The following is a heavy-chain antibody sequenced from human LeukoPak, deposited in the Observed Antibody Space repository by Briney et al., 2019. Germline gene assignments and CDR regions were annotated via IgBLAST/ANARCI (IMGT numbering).Heavy chain of an antibody. CDR1: GFTVSSKY. CDR2: FYSGART. J-gene: IGHJ4*02. V-gene: IGHV3-66*02. CDR3: ASATYCSGDCYDFFDC. Sequence: PGGSLRLSCVASGFTVSSKYMSWVRQAPGKGLEWVSTFYSGARTFYADSVKGRFTISRDNSDNTVYLHMNSLRAEDTALYYCASATYCSGDCYDFFDCWGQGTLVTVSS. D-gene: IGHD2-21*02.